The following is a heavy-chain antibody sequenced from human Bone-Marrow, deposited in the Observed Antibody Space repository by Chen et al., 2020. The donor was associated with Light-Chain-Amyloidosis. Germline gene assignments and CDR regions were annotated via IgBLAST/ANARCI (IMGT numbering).Heavy chain of an antibody. J-gene: IGHJ4*02. D-gene: IGHD5-12*01. Sequence: EVQLEQSGPEEKKPGESLKIPCKGSGYTFPNYWIGWVRQMPGKGLEWMGVIYPDDSDARYSPSFEGQVTISADKSITTAYLQWRSLKASDTAMYYCARRRDGYNFDYWGQGTLVTVSS. CDR1: GYTFPNYW. V-gene: IGHV5-51*01. CDR2: IYPDDSDA. CDR3: ARRRDGYNFDY.